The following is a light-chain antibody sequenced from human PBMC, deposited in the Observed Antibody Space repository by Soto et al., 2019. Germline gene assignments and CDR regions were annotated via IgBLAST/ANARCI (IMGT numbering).Light chain of an antibody. J-gene: IGLJ1*01. V-gene: IGLV2-11*01. CDR2: DVS. CDR3: CSYAGSYTYV. CDR1: SSDVGGYNY. Sequence: SALAQPRSVSGSPGQSVTISCTGTSSDVGGYNYVSWYQQHPGKAPKLMIYDVSKRPSGVPDRFSGSKSGNTASLTISGLQAEDEADYYCCSYAGSYTYVFGTGTKGTAL.